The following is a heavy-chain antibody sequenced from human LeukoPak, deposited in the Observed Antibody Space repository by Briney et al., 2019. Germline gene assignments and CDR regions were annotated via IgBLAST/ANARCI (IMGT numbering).Heavy chain of an antibody. J-gene: IGHJ4*02. D-gene: IGHD3-3*01. CDR2: XXAYNGNT. CDR1: GYTFTSYG. Sequence: ASVKVSCKASGYTFTSYGISWVRQAPGQGLEWXXXXXAYNGNTNYAQKLQXRVTMTTDTSTSTAYMELRSLRSGDTAVYYCARDSPRPYYDFWSGYYPYFDYWGQGTLVTVSS. CDR3: ARDSPRPYYDFWSGYYPYFDY. V-gene: IGHV1-18*01.